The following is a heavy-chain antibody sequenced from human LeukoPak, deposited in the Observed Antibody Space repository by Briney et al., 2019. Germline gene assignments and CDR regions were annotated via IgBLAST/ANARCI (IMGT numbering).Heavy chain of an antibody. J-gene: IGHJ5*02. Sequence: PGRSLRLSCAASGFTFSSYAMHWVRQAPGKGLEWVAVISYDGSNKYYADSVKGRSTISRDNSKNTLYLQMNSLRAEDTAVYYCAELSITTSWGQGTLVTVSS. CDR3: AELSITTS. CDR2: ISYDGSNK. CDR1: GFTFSSYA. V-gene: IGHV3-30-3*01. D-gene: IGHD3-3*01.